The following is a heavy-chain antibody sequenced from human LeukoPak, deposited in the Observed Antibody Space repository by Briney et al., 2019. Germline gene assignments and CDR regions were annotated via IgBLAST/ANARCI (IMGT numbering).Heavy chain of an antibody. Sequence: GASVNVSCKASGYTFTGYYMHWVRQAPGQGLEWMGWFNPNSGGTNYAQKFQGGVTMTRDTSISTAYMELSRLRSDDTAVYYCARDIVMVTYWFDPWGQGTLVTVSS. V-gene: IGHV1-2*02. CDR1: GYTFTGYY. J-gene: IGHJ5*02. CDR2: FNPNSGGT. CDR3: ARDIVMVTYWFDP. D-gene: IGHD5-18*01.